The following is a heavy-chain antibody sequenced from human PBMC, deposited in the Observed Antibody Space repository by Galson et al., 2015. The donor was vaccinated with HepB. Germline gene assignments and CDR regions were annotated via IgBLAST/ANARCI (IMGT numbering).Heavy chain of an antibody. D-gene: IGHD3-22*01. V-gene: IGHV1-18*01. J-gene: IGHJ4*02. CDR2: ISAYNGDT. CDR1: GFIFNHYG. Sequence: SVKVSCKASGFIFNHYGITWVRQAPGQGLEWMGWISAYNGDTKYTQKFQGRITMTTDTSTTTAYMELRSLRSDDTAVYFCARDPSNTSGYFAYFDYWGQGSLVTVSS. CDR3: ARDPSNTSGYFAYFDY.